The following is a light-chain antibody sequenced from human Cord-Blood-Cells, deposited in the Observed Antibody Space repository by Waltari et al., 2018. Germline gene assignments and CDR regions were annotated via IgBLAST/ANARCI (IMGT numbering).Light chain of an antibody. CDR3: QQYNNWPLT. Sequence: EIVMTQPPATLSVSPGERAPLPCRASQSVSSNLAWYQQKPGQAPRPRIYGASTSATGIPARFSGSGSGTEFTLTISSLQSEDFAVYYCQQYNNWPLTFGGGTKVEIK. CDR1: QSVSSN. J-gene: IGKJ4*01. CDR2: GAS. V-gene: IGKV3-15*01.